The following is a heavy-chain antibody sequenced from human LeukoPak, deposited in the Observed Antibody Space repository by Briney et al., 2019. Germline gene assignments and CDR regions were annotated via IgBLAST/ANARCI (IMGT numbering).Heavy chain of an antibody. Sequence: GGSLRLSCAASGFTFSSYAMSWVRQAPGKGLEWVSAISGSGGSTYYADSVKGRFTISRDNSKNTLYLRMNSLRAEDTAVYYCAHRGWDIVATIFLDYWGQGTLVTVSS. V-gene: IGHV3-23*01. CDR3: AHRGWDIVATIFLDY. D-gene: IGHD5-12*01. CDR1: GFTFSSYA. J-gene: IGHJ4*02. CDR2: ISGSGGST.